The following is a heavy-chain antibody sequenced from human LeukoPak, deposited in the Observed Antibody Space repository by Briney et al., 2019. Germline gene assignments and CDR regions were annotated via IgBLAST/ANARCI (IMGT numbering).Heavy chain of an antibody. J-gene: IGHJ6*02. D-gene: IGHD2-2*01. Sequence: GASVKVSCKASGYTFTSYGISWVRQAPGQGLEWMGWISAYNGNTNYAQKLQGRVTMTTDTSTSTAYMELRSLRSDDTAVYYCARGRGYCSSTSCHFPYYYYGMDVWGQGTTVTVSS. V-gene: IGHV1-18*01. CDR1: GYTFTSYG. CDR2: ISAYNGNT. CDR3: ARGRGYCSSTSCHFPYYYYGMDV.